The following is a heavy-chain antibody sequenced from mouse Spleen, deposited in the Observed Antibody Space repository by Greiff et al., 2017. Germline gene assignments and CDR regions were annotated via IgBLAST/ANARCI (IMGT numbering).Heavy chain of an antibody. D-gene: IGHD2-14*01. V-gene: IGHV1-15*01. CDR2: IDPETGGT. CDR1: GYTFTDYE. CDR3: TRNYRYSDY. Sequence: VQLQQSGAELVRPGASVTLSCKASGYTFTDYEMHWVKQTPVHGLEWIGAIDPETGGTAYNQKFKGKAILTADKSSSTAYMELRSLTSEDSAVYYCTRNYRYSDYWGQGTTLTVSS. J-gene: IGHJ2*01.